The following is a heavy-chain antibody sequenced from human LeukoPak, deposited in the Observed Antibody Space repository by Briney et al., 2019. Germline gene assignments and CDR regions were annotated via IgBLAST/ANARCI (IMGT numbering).Heavy chain of an antibody. CDR3: AREGEGIAAAGIIDY. V-gene: IGHV1-18*01. J-gene: IGHJ4*02. CDR2: ISAYNGNT. Sequence: GASVKVSCRASGYTFTSYGISWVRQAPGQGLEWMGWISAYNGNTNYAQKLQGRVTMTTDTSTSTAYMELRSLRSDDTAVYYCAREGEGIAAAGIIDYWGQGTLVTVPS. CDR1: GYTFTSYG. D-gene: IGHD6-13*01.